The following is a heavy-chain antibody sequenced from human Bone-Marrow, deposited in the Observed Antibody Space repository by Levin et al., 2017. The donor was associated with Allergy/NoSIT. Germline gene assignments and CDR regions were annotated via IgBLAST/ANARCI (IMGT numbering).Heavy chain of an antibody. CDR3: AILPSSYQRGMVEWFDP. Sequence: ASVKVSCKASGYTFTSYDINWVRQATGQGLEWMGWMNPNSGNTGYAQKFQGRVTMTRNTSISTAYMELSSLRSEDTAVYYCAILPSSYQRGMVEWFDPWGQGTLVTVSS. V-gene: IGHV1-8*01. J-gene: IGHJ5*02. CDR1: GYTFTSYD. CDR2: MNPNSGNT. D-gene: IGHD2-15*01.